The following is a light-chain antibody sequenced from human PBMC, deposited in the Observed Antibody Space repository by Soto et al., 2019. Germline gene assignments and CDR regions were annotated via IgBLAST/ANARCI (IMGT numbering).Light chain of an antibody. CDR2: AAS. CDR3: QQANSFPPT. Sequence: DVQMTQSPSSVSASVGDRVTITCRASQAISSRLAWYQQKPGKAPKLLVYAASSLQSGVPSRFSGSGSGTDFTLPISRLQPEDFATYYCQQANSFPPTFGQGTKLEIK. J-gene: IGKJ2*01. CDR1: QAISSR. V-gene: IGKV1-12*01.